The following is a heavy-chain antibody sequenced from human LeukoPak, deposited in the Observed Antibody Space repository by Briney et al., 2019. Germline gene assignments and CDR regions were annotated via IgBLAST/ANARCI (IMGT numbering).Heavy chain of an antibody. CDR3: VRQIGYSYAYYFDY. CDR1: GGSFSGYY. Sequence: MTSETLSLTCAVYGGSFSGYYWSWIRQPPGKGLEWIGYIYYSGSTNYNPSLKSRVTISVDTSKNQFSLKLSSVTAADTAVYYCVRQIGYSYAYYFDYWGQGTLVTVSS. J-gene: IGHJ4*02. CDR2: IYYSGST. V-gene: IGHV4-59*08. D-gene: IGHD5-18*01.